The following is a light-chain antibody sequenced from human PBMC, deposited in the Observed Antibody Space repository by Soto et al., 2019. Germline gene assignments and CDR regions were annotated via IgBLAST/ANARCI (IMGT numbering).Light chain of an antibody. Sequence: DIQMTQSPSSVAASVGDRVRSTCRASQSISSYLNWYQQKPGKAPKLLIYAASSLQSGVPSRFSGSGSGTDFTLTISSPQPEDFATYYCQQSYSTPRYTFGQGTKLEIK. CDR2: AAS. CDR1: QSISSY. CDR3: QQSYSTPRYT. J-gene: IGKJ2*01. V-gene: IGKV1-39*01.